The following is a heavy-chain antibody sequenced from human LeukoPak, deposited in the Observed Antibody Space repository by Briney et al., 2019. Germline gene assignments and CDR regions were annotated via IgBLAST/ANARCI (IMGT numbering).Heavy chain of an antibody. CDR3: ARGGGLDV. CDR2: INHNGNVN. CDR1: GFTFSSNW. V-gene: IGHV3-7*03. Sequence: PRGSLRLSCAASGFTFSSNWMNWARQAPGKGLEWVASINHNGNVNYYVDSVKGRFTISRDNAKNSLYLQMRNLRAEDTAVYFCARGGGLDVWGQGATVTVSS. D-gene: IGHD3-16*01. J-gene: IGHJ6*02.